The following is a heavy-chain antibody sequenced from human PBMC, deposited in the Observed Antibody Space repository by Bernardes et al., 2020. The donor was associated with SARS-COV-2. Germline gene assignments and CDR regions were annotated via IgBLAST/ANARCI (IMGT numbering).Heavy chain of an antibody. CDR3: ARESIVWSNAFDY. CDR2: ISWNSGSL. Sequence: GGSLRLSCAASGFAFDDYAMHWVRQAPGKGLEWVSGISWNSGSLGYADSVKGRFTISRDNAKNSLYLQMNSLRAEDTAVYYCARESIVWSNAFDYWGQGTLVTVSS. CDR1: GFAFDDYA. V-gene: IGHV3-9*01. J-gene: IGHJ4*02. D-gene: IGHD3-22*01.